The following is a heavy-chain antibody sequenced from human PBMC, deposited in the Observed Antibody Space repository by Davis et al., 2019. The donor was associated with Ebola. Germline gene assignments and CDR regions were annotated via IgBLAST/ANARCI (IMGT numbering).Heavy chain of an antibody. J-gene: IGHJ6*02. CDR2: IWYDGSNK. CDR3: ARPGNPYYYYYGMDV. V-gene: IGHV3-33*01. CDR1: GFTFSSYG. D-gene: IGHD1-14*01. Sequence: LSLTCAASGFTFSSYGMHWVRQAPGKGLEWVAVIWYDGSNKYYADSVKGRFTISRDNSKNTLYLQMNSLRAEDTAVYYCARPGNPYYYYYGMDVWGQGTTVTVSS.